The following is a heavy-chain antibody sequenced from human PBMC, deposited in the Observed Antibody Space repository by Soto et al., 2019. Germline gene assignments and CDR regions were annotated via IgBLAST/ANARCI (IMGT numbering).Heavy chain of an antibody. V-gene: IGHV3-30*18. CDR1: GFTFSSYG. CDR2: ISYDGSNK. Sequence: QVQLVESGGGVVQPGRSLRLSCAASGFTFSSYGMHWVRQAPGKGLERVAVISYDGSNKYYADSVKGRFTISRDNSKNTLYLQMNSLRAEDTAVYYCAKDLINYDFWSGPGPYYYYYGMDVWGQGTTVTVSS. CDR3: AKDLINYDFWSGPGPYYYYYGMDV. J-gene: IGHJ6*02. D-gene: IGHD3-3*01.